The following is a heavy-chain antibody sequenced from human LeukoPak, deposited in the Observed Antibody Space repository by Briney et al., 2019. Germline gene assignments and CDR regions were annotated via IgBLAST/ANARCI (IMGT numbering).Heavy chain of an antibody. CDR3: ARVPSDDDFWSGYLPYFDY. D-gene: IGHD3-3*01. J-gene: IGHJ4*02. CDR2: INHSGST. Sequence: SETLSLTCAVYGGSFSGYYWSWIRQPPGKGLEWIGEINHSGSTNYNPSLKSRVTISVDTSKNQFSLKLSSVTAADTAVYYCARVPSDDDFWSGYLPYFDYWGQGNLSPSPQ. CDR1: GGSFSGYY. V-gene: IGHV4-34*01.